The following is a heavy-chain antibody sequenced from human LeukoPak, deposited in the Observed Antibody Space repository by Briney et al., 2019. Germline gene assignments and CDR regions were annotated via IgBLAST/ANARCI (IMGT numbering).Heavy chain of an antibody. CDR3: ATSASGYNYAHGA. D-gene: IGHD5-18*01. CDR1: GGSISSSGYY. CDR2: IYYSGST. V-gene: IGHV4-39*01. J-gene: IGHJ5*02. Sequence: SETLSLTCSVSGGSISSSGYYWGWIRQPPGKRLDWIGSIYYSGSTFYNPSLKSRVTISVDTSKNQFSLKLSFVTAADTAVYYCATSASGYNYAHGAWGQGTLVTVSS.